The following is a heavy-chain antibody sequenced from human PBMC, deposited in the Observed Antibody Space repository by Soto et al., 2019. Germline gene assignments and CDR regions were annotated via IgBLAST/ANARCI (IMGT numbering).Heavy chain of an antibody. Sequence: SVKVSCKASGGTFSSHAISWVRQAPGQGLEWMGGIIPIFGTANYAQKFQGRVTITADESTSTAYMELSSLRSEDTAVYYCAREVGGYYYDSSGYYYFDYWGQGTLVTVSS. CDR3: AREVGGYYYDSSGYYYFDY. CDR1: GGTFSSHA. J-gene: IGHJ4*02. V-gene: IGHV1-69*13. D-gene: IGHD3-22*01. CDR2: IIPIFGTA.